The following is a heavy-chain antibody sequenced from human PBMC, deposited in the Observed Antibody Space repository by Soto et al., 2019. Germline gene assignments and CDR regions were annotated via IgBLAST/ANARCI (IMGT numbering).Heavy chain of an antibody. D-gene: IGHD2-15*01. J-gene: IGHJ6*02. V-gene: IGHV3-33*01. CDR3: ARGYCSGGSCRPRPYYYYGMDV. CDR2: IWYDGSNK. Sequence: SGGSLRLSCAASGFTFSSYGMHWVRQAPGKGLEWVAVIWYDGSNKYYADSVKGRFTISRDNSKNTLYLQMNSLRAEDTAVYYCARGYCSGGSCRPRPYYYYGMDVWGQGTTVTVSS. CDR1: GFTFSSYG.